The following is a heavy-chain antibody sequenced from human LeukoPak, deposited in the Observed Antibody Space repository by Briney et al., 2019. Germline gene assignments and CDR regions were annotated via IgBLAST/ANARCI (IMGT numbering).Heavy chain of an antibody. Sequence: GGPLRLSCAASGFSFSNYWMHWVRQAPGKGLVWVTRMNSDGSATYYADSVQGRFPISRDNAKNTLYLQMNSLRAEDTAMYFCAKGPNYFDSWGQGTLVTVSS. V-gene: IGHV3-74*01. CDR2: MNSDGSAT. CDR3: AKGPNYFDS. J-gene: IGHJ4*02. CDR1: GFSFSNYW.